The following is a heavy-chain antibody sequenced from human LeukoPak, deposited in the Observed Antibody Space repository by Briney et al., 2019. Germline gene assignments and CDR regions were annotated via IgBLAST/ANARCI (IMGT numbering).Heavy chain of an antibody. J-gene: IGHJ4*02. D-gene: IGHD6-6*01. CDR1: GGSFSGYY. CDR3: ARALDSSSSLPFDY. Sequence: SETLSLTCAVYGGSFSGYYWSWIRQPPGKGLEWIGEINHSGSTNYNPSLKSRVTISVDTSKNQFSLKLSSVTAADTAVYYCARALDSSSSLPFDYWGQGTLVTVSS. V-gene: IGHV4-34*01. CDR2: INHSGST.